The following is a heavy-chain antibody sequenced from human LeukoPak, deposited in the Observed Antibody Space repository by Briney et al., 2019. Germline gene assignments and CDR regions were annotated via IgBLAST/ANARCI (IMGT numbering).Heavy chain of an antibody. V-gene: IGHV3-7*01. CDR2: IKQDGSET. Sequence: TGGSLRLSCAASRFTLSNYWMSGVRQAPGKGLEWVANIKQDGSETYYVDSVKGRFTISRDNAKIPLSLQMNNLRAEETAVYCCARQRGSGCIDYWGQGTLVTVSS. CDR1: RFTLSNYW. CDR3: ARQRGSGCIDY. D-gene: IGHD6-19*01. J-gene: IGHJ4*02.